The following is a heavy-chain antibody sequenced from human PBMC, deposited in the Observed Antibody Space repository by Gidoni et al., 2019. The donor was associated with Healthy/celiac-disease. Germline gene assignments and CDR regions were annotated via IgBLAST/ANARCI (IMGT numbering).Heavy chain of an antibody. CDR2: IIPIFGTA. D-gene: IGHD3-22*01. J-gene: IGHJ4*02. V-gene: IGHV1-69*01. CDR1: GGTFSSYA. Sequence: QVQLVQSGAEVKKPGSSVKVSCKASGGTFSSYAISGVRQAPGQGLEWMGGIIPIFGTANYAQKFQGRVTITADESTSTAYMELSSLRSEDTAVYYCARDRTHYYDSSGYFNFDYWGQGTLVTVSS. CDR3: ARDRTHYYDSSGYFNFDY.